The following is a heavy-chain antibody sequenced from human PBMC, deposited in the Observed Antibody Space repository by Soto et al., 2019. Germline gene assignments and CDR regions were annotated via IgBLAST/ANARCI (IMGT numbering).Heavy chain of an antibody. CDR1: GGSISSGGYY. J-gene: IGHJ3*02. V-gene: IGHV4-31*03. CDR3: ARVRVQGYCTNGVCKAHSGYSDI. D-gene: IGHD2-8*01. CDR2: IYYSGST. Sequence: SETLSLTCTVSGGSISSGGYYWSWNRQHPGKGLEWIGYIYYSGSTYYNPSLKSRVTISVDTSKNQFSLKLSSVTAADTAVYYCARVRVQGYCTNGVCKAHSGYSDIWGQGTMVTVSS.